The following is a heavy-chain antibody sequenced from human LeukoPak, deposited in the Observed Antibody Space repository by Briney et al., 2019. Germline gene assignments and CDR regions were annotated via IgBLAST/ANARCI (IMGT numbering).Heavy chain of an antibody. CDR2: IYYSGST. CDR1: GGSISSYY. V-gene: IGHV4-59*08. CDR3: ARGGQYDFWSGYPISDI. D-gene: IGHD3-3*01. J-gene: IGHJ3*02. Sequence: PSETLSLTCTVSGGSISSYYWSWIRQPAGKGLEWIGYIYYSGSTNYNPSLKSRVTISVDTSKNQFSLKLSSVTAADTAVYYCARGGQYDFWSGYPISDIWGQGTMVTVSS.